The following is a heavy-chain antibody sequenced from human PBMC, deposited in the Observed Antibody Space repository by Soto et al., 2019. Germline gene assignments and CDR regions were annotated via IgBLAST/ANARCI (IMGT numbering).Heavy chain of an antibody. CDR1: GFIFSSYW. CDR2: LHSDGSTT. J-gene: IGHJ6*02. D-gene: IGHD2-2*02. Sequence: GGSLRLSCAASGFIFSSYWMHWVRQAPGKGLVWVSRLHSDGSTTSYADSVKGRFTISRDNAKNTLYLQMNSLRAEDTAVYYCARELPTAIRGGYYYSYGMDVWGQGTTVTVSS. CDR3: ARELPTAIRGGYYYSYGMDV. V-gene: IGHV3-74*01.